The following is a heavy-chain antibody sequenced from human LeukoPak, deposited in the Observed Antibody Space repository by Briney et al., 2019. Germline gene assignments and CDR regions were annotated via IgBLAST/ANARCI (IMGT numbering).Heavy chain of an antibody. CDR3: ARAAYTSGWYGGS. CDR1: GFTFSSYE. J-gene: IGHJ5*02. CDR2: ISSSGSTI. Sequence: GGSLRLSCAASGFTFSSYEMNWVRQAPGKGLEWVSYISSSGSTIYYADSVKGRFTISRDNAKNSLYLQMNSLRAEDTAVYYCARAAYTSGWYGGSWGQGTLVTVSS. V-gene: IGHV3-48*03. D-gene: IGHD6-19*01.